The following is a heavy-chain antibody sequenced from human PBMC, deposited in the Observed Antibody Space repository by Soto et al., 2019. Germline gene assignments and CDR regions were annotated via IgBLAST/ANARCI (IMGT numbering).Heavy chain of an antibody. V-gene: IGHV3-53*01. CDR1: GFTVSSNY. Sequence: GGSLRLSCAASGFTVSSNYMSWVSQAPGKGLEGVSVIYSGGSTYYADSVKGRFTISRDNSKNTLYLQMNSLRAEDAAVYYCARCRGYCSSTSCRSYYGMDVWGQGTTVTVSS. D-gene: IGHD2-2*01. CDR3: ARCRGYCSSTSCRSYYGMDV. J-gene: IGHJ6*01. CDR2: IYSGGST.